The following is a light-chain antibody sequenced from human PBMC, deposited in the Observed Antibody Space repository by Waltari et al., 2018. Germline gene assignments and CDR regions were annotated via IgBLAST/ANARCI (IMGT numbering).Light chain of an antibody. Sequence: QSVLTQPPSVSGAPGQRVTISCTGSNSNIGAGYDVHWYQQLPGTAPKLLIYANPNRPSGVPHLFPGPKSGTSAALAITGLQAEDEADYYCQSYDSSLSGLFGGGTKLTVL. CDR1: NSNIGAGYD. CDR3: QSYDSSLSGL. CDR2: ANP. J-gene: IGLJ3*02. V-gene: IGLV1-40*01.